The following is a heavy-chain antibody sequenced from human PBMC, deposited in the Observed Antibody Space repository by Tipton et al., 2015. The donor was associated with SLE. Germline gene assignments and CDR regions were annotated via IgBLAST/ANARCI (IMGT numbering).Heavy chain of an antibody. D-gene: IGHD3-10*01. V-gene: IGHV4-59*01. CDR3: ARVADYYGSGHYYYYMDV. J-gene: IGHJ6*03. CDR2: IYYSGST. CDR1: GGSISSYY. Sequence: TLSLTCTVSGGSISSYYWSWIRQPPRKGLEWIGYIYYSGSTNYNPSLKSRVTISVDTSKNQFSLKLSSVTAADTAVYYCARVADYYGSGHYYYYMDVWGKGTTVTVSS.